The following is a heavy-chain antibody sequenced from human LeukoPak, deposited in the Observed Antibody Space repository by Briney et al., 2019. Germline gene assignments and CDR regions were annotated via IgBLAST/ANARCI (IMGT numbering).Heavy chain of an antibody. Sequence: PGGSLRLSCAASVFTFRIYWMHCVRQTPGKRLVWGSRINIDCIITNYTDSVKGRFTISRDNAKNTLYLQMNSVRAEDTAVYYCTSAFLHLNIYCSSTSCYAGFESWGQGTLVTVSS. V-gene: IGHV3-74*01. CDR1: VFTFRIYW. CDR3: TSAFLHLNIYCSSTSCYAGFES. CDR2: INIDCIIT. J-gene: IGHJ4*02. D-gene: IGHD2-2*01.